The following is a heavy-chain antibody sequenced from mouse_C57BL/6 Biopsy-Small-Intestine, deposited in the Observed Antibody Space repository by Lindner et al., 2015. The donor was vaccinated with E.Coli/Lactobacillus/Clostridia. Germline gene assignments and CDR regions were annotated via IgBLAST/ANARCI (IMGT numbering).Heavy chain of an antibody. CDR3: ARWYYGSSYGYFDY. CDR1: GYTFTDYN. J-gene: IGHJ2*01. D-gene: IGHD1-1*01. CDR2: INPNNGGT. Sequence: VQLQESGPELVKPGASVKIPCKASGYTFTDYNMDWVKQSHGKSLEWIGDINPNNGGTIYNQKFKGKATLTVDKSSSTAYMELRSLTSEDTAVYYCARWYYGSSYGYFDYWGQGTTLTVSS. V-gene: IGHV1-18*01.